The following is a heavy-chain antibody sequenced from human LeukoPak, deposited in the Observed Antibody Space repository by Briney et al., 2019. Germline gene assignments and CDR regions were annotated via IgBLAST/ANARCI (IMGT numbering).Heavy chain of an antibody. CDR2: ICSNDNNT. J-gene: IGHJ4*02. D-gene: IGHD4-11*01. V-gene: IGHV3-23*01. Sequence: GGSLRLSCAASGFTFSSYAMNWVRQAPGKGLEWVSAICSNDNNTYYANSVKGRFTISRDNSKNTLYLQMNSLRLEDTAVYYCAGGTTVTTAFDYWGQGIVVTVSS. CDR3: AGGTTVTTAFDY. CDR1: GFTFSSYA.